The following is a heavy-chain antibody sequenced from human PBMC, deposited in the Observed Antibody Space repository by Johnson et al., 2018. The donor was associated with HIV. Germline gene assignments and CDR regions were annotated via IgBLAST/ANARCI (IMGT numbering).Heavy chain of an antibody. J-gene: IGHJ3*02. CDR2: INWNGGST. CDR1: GFTFDDYG. CDR3: ASVLCRGYIGYDKNYDAFDI. D-gene: IGHD5-12*01. Sequence: EVQLVESGGGVVRPGGSLRLSCAASGFTFDDYGMSWVRQAPGKGLEWVSGINWNGGSTGYADSVKGRFTISRHNAKNSLYLQMNSLRAEDTALYYCASVLCRGYIGYDKNYDAFDIWGQGTMVIVSS. V-gene: IGHV3-20*04.